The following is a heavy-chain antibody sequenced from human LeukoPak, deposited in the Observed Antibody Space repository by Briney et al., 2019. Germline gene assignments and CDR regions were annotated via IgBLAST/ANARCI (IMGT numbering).Heavy chain of an antibody. Sequence: GGSLRLTCAASGFTFSNAWMSWVRQAPGKGLEWVSAISGSGGSTYYADSVKGRFTVSRDNSKNTLYLQMNSLRAEDTAVYYCAKDRGYSYGFFDYWGQGTLVTVSS. J-gene: IGHJ4*02. CDR1: GFTFSNAW. CDR3: AKDRGYSYGFFDY. D-gene: IGHD5-18*01. CDR2: ISGSGGST. V-gene: IGHV3-23*01.